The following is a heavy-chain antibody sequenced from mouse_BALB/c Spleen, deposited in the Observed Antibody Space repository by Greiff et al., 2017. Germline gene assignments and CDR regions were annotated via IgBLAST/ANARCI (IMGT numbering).Heavy chain of an antibody. J-gene: IGHJ2*01. CDR1: GFTFSSYG. CDR3: ARDWDWGY. D-gene: IGHD4-1*01. CDR2: ISSGGSYT. Sequence: EVQLVESGGDLVKPGGSLKLSCAASGFTFSSYGMSWVRQTPDKRLEWVATISSGGSYTYYPDSVKGRFTISRDNPKNTLFLQMTSLRSEDTAMYYCARDWDWGYWGQGTTLTVSS. V-gene: IGHV5-6*01.